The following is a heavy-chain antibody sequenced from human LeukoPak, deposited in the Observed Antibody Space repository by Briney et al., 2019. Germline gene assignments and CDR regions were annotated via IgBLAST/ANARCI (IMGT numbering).Heavy chain of an antibody. CDR2: INAGNGNT. V-gene: IGHV1-3*01. D-gene: IGHD3-10*01. CDR3: ARVALWFVD. J-gene: IGHJ4*02. Sequence: ASVKVSCKASGYTFTSYAMHWVRQAPGQRLEWMGWINAGNGNTKYLQKFQGRVTITRDTSASTAYMELSSLRSEDTAVYYCARVALWFVDWGQGTLVTVSS. CDR1: GYTFTSYA.